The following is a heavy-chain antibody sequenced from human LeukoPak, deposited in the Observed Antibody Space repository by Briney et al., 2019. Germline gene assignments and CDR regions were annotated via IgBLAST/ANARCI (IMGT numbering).Heavy chain of an antibody. J-gene: IGHJ4*02. CDR1: GFTFSSYA. Sequence: PGGSLRLSRAASGFTFSSYAMSWVRQAPGKGLEWVSAISGSGGSTYYADSVKGRFTISRDNSKNTLYLQMNSLRAEDTAVYYCANLYGDTEMYYFDYWGQGTLVTVSS. V-gene: IGHV3-23*01. D-gene: IGHD4-17*01. CDR3: ANLYGDTEMYYFDY. CDR2: ISGSGGST.